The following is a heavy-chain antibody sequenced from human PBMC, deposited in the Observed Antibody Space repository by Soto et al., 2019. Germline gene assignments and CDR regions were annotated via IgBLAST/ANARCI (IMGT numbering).Heavy chain of an antibody. CDR1: GVDISGYY. D-gene: IGHD1-26*01. CDR3: ARKGSFVDS. CDR2: VFHSGTT. J-gene: IGHJ4*02. V-gene: IGHV4-59*01. Sequence: QVQLQESGPGLVKPSETLSLTCTVSGVDISGYYWSWIRQAPGKGLEWIGYVFHSGTTNYHPSLKSRATMSVDTSKNQLSLNLSSVPAADTGIYYCARKGSFVDSGGQGTLVTVSS.